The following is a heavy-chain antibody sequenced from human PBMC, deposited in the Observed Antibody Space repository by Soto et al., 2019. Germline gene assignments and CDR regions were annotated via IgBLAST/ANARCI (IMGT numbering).Heavy chain of an antibody. CDR1: GYTFSSYA. J-gene: IGHJ5*02. Sequence: GASVKVSCKASGYTFSSYAISWVRQAPGQGLEWMGGIIPIFGTANYAQKFQGRVTITADESTSTAYMELSSLRSEDTAVYYCARQQQLVVGWFDPWGQGTLVTSPQ. CDR2: IIPIFGTA. D-gene: IGHD6-13*01. CDR3: ARQQQLVVGWFDP. V-gene: IGHV1-69*13.